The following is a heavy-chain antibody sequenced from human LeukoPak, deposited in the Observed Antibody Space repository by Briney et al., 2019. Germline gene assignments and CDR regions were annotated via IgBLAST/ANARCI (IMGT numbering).Heavy chain of an antibody. CDR2: IYYSGST. CDR1: GGSISSSSYY. V-gene: IGHV4-39*01. J-gene: IGHJ4*02. CDR3: ASRINTVLYYFDY. Sequence: PSETLSLTCTVSGGSISSSSYYWGWIRQPPGKGLEWIGSIYYSGSTYYNPSLKSRVTISVDTSKNQFSLKLSSVTAADTAVYYRASRINTVLYYFDYWGQGTLVTVSS. D-gene: IGHD2/OR15-2a*01.